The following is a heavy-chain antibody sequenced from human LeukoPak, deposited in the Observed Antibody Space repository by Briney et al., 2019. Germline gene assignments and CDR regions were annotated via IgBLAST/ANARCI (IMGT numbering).Heavy chain of an antibody. CDR1: AGSISSGDYY. CDR3: ARGIGTSYDSSRDAFDM. J-gene: IGHJ3*02. Sequence: SQTLSLTCTVSAGSISSGDYYWSWIRQPAGKGLEWLGRIYSPGTNYNYNPSLKSRVTISIDTSKNQFSLKLTSVTAADTAVYYCARGIGTSYDSSRDAFDMWGQGTMVTVSS. V-gene: IGHV4-61*02. CDR2: IYSPGTN. D-gene: IGHD3-22*01.